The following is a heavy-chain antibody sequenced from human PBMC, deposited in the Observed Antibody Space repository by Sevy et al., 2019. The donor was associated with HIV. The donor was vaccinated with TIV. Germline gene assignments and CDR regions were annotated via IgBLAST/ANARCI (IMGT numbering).Heavy chain of an antibody. D-gene: IGHD1-7*01. CDR3: ARDRRNYAGQYFDY. J-gene: IGHJ4*02. V-gene: IGHV3-11*06. CDR1: GFTFSDFY. CDR2: ISSGSTYT. Sequence: GSLRLSCEVSGFTFSDFYMSWIRQAPGKGLEWVSDISSGSTYTKSADSVKGRFIISRDNAKNSLYLQMNSLRVEDTAVYYCARDRRNYAGQYFDYWGQGTLVTVSS.